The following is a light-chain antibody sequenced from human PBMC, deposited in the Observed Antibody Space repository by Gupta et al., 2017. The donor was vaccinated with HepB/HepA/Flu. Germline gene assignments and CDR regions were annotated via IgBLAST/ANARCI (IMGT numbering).Light chain of an antibody. V-gene: IGKV1-39*01. CDR3: QQSYSTPRT. Sequence: DIQMTQSPFSLSASVGDRVTITCRASQSISSYLHWYQQKPGKAPKLLIYAASSLQSGVPSRFSGSGSGTDFTLTISSLQPEDFATYYCQQSYSTPRTFGGGTKVEIK. CDR1: QSISSY. J-gene: IGKJ4*01. CDR2: AAS.